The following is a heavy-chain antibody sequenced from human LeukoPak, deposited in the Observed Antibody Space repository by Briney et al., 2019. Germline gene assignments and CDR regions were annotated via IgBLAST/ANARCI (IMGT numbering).Heavy chain of an antibody. CDR1: GGSISSYY. D-gene: IGHD3-10*01. CDR3: ARDYGSGSQPFDY. CDR2: IYYSGST. Sequence: SETLSLTCTVSGGSISSYYWSWIRQPPGKGLEWIGYIYYSGSTNYNPSLKSRVTISVDTSKNQFSLKLSSVTPADTAAYYCARDYGSGSQPFDYWGQGTLVTVSS. J-gene: IGHJ4*02. V-gene: IGHV4-59*01.